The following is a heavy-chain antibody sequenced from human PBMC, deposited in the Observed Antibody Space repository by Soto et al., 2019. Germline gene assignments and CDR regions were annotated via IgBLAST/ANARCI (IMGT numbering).Heavy chain of an antibody. D-gene: IGHD3-22*01. CDR3: ARARLVVEGRFDY. J-gene: IGHJ4*02. V-gene: IGHV3-11*06. CDR2: ISNTGTYT. CDR1: GFSFSDYY. Sequence: GGSLRLSCAASGFSFSDYYMNWIRQAPGKGLEWLSYISNTGTYTNYAGSVRGRFTISRDSAENSLYLAMSGLRAEDTAVYYCARARLVVEGRFDYWGQGTLVTVSS.